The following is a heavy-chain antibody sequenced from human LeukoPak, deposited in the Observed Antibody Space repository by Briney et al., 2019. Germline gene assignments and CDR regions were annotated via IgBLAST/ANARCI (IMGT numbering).Heavy chain of an antibody. D-gene: IGHD3-10*01. CDR3: ASDGKVRGVSPFNALVPNLDY. CDR2: INSDGSST. Sequence: GGSLRLSCAASGFTFSSYWMHWVRQAPGKGLVWVSRINSDGSSTSYADSVKGRFTISRDNAKNTLYLQMNSLTAEDTAVYYCASDGKVRGVSPFNALVPNLDYWGQGTLVTVSS. CDR1: GFTFSSYW. J-gene: IGHJ4*02. V-gene: IGHV3-74*01.